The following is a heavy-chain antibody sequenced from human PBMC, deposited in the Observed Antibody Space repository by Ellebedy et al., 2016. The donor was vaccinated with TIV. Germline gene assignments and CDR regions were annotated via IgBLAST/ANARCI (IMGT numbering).Heavy chain of an antibody. D-gene: IGHD5/OR15-5a*01. J-gene: IGHJ4*02. CDR2: INPNSGGT. V-gene: IGHV1-2*02. CDR3: TRDLTNIVSGDY. CDR1: GYTFPDYY. Sequence: AASVKVSCKTSGYTFPDYYILWVRHPPGQGLAGMAWINPNSGGTNYAQKFQGRVTVTRDTSTSTAFLELSRLRSDDTAVYYCTRDLTNIVSGDYWGQGTLVTVSS.